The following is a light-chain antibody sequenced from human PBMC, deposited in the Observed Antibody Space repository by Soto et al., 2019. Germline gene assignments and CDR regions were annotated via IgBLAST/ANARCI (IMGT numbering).Light chain of an antibody. CDR3: QQRSNGGIT. CDR2: DAS. Sequence: SPATLSLSPGESATLSCRASQSVSTYLAWYQQKPGQAPRLLIYDASNRATGIPARFSGSGSGTDFTLTISSLEPEDFAVYYCQQRSNGGITFGQGTRLEIK. J-gene: IGKJ5*01. V-gene: IGKV3-11*01. CDR1: QSVSTY.